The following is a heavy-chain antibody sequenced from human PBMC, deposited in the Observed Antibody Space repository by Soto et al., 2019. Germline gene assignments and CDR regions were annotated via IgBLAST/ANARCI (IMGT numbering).Heavy chain of an antibody. CDR2: ISSSGSTI. D-gene: IGHD6-13*01. CDR3: ARERISSSWHSPLRSRYFDY. V-gene: IGHV3-11*01. CDR1: GFTFSDYY. Sequence: QVQLVESGGGLVKPGGSLRLSCAASGFTFSDYYMSWIRQAPGKGLEWVSYISSSGSTIYYADSVKGRFTISRDNAKNSLYLQMNSLRAEDTAVYYCARERISSSWHSPLRSRYFDYWGQGTLVTVSS. J-gene: IGHJ4*02.